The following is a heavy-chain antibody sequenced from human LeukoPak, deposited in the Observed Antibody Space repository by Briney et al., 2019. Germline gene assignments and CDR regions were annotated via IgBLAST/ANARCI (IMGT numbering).Heavy chain of an antibody. CDR1: GYTFSSYG. V-gene: IGHV3-30*18. CDR3: AKDRWAADTAMVSLDY. D-gene: IGHD5-18*01. J-gene: IGHJ4*02. Sequence: AGGSLRLSCAASGYTFSSYGMHWVRQAPGKGLEWVAVISYDGSNKYYADSVKGRFTISRDNSKNTLYLQMNSLRAEDTAVYYCAKDRWAADTAMVSLDYWGQGTPVTVSS. CDR2: ISYDGSNK.